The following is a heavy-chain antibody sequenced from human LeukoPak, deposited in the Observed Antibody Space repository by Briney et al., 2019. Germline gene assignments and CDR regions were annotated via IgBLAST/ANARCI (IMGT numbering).Heavy chain of an antibody. V-gene: IGHV3-23*01. Sequence: PGGSLRLSCAGSGFTFSNYAMNWVRQAPGKGLEWVSAIGGGGDTTHYADSVKGRFTISRDNSKKMLYLQMNSLRAEDTAIYYCAKLYYDFWTGYGYYFDYWGQGTLVTVSS. J-gene: IGHJ4*02. CDR3: AKLYYDFWTGYGYYFDY. CDR1: GFTFSNYA. CDR2: IGGGGDTT. D-gene: IGHD3-3*01.